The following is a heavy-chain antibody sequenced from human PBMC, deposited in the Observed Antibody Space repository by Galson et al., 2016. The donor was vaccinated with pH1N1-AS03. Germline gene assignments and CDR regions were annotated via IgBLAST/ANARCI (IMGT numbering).Heavy chain of an antibody. Sequence: TLSLTCTVSGGSISNYCWSWIRQPPGKGLEWIGYVYDSGNTHYNPSLKSRVAMSVDTSKNQFSLKLMSVTTADTAVYYRTRSYYRDYGDPPGGYWGQGTLVTVSS. D-gene: IGHD4-17*01. J-gene: IGHJ4*02. CDR2: VYDSGNT. CDR3: TRSYYRDYGDPPGGY. CDR1: GGSISNYC. V-gene: IGHV4-59*01.